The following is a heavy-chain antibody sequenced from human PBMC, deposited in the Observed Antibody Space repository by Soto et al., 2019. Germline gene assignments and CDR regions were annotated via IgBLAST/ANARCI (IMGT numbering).Heavy chain of an antibody. D-gene: IGHD3-10*01. CDR1: GFTFNTYA. V-gene: IGHV3-23*01. J-gene: IGHJ4*02. CDR2: ISGCGDTT. Sequence: EVQLLESGGGLVQPGGSLRLSCAASGFTFNTYAMTWVRQAPGKCLEWVSAISGCGDTTSYADSVKGLFTVSRDGSKNTLYLQMSSRRAEDTALYYCSKGRGGSGSLSPRVDFCGQGTLVTVSS. CDR3: SKGRGGSGSLSPRVDF.